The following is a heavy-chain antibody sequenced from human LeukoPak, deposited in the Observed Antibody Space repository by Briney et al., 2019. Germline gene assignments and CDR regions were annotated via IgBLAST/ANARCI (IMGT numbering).Heavy chain of an antibody. Sequence: PGGSLRLSCAASGFTFSSYSMNWVRQAPGKGLEWVSSISSSSSYIYYADSVKGRFTISRDNAKNSLYLQMNSLRAEDTAVYYCARSIPKGWAGKLYFDYWGQGTLVTVSS. J-gene: IGHJ4*02. CDR3: ARSIPKGWAGKLYFDY. CDR2: ISSSSSYI. V-gene: IGHV3-21*01. CDR1: GFTFSSYS. D-gene: IGHD3-10*01.